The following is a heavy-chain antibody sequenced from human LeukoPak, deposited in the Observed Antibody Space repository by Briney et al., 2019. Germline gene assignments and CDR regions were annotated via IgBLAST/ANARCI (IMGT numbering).Heavy chain of an antibody. CDR1: GFTFSSYW. V-gene: IGHV3-74*01. J-gene: IGHJ6*02. Sequence: PGGSLRLSCAASGFTFSSYWMHWVRQAPGKGLVWVSRINSDGSSTNYADSVKGRFTISRDNAKHTLYVRMNSLRAEDTAVYYCARSYYYYDMDVWGRGTTVTVSS. CDR3: ARSYYYYDMDV. CDR2: INSDGSST.